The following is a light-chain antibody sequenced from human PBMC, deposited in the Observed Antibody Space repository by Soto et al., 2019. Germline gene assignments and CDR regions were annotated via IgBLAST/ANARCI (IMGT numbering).Light chain of an antibody. CDR3: RSYAGSNILV. V-gene: IGLV2-8*01. CDR1: SSDVGGYNY. J-gene: IGLJ2*01. CDR2: EVS. Sequence: QSALTQPPSASGSPGQSVTISCTGTSSDVGGYNYVSWDQQHPGKAPELMIYEVSKRPSGVPDRFSGSKSGNTASLTVSGLQAEDEADYYCRSYAGSNILVFGGGTKLTVL.